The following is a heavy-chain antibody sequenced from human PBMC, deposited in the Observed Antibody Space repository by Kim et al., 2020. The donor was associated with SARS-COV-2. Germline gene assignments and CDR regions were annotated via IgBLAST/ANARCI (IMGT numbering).Heavy chain of an antibody. V-gene: IGHV1-18*04. CDR1: GYTFTSYG. D-gene: IGHD3-22*01. Sequence: ASVKVSCKASGYTFTSYGISWVRQAPGQGLEWMGWISAYNGNTNYAQKLQGRVTMTTDTSTSTAYMELRSLRSDDTAVYYCAREGVYYYDSSGYYFFDYWGQGTLVTVSS. J-gene: IGHJ4*02. CDR2: ISAYNGNT. CDR3: AREGVYYYDSSGYYFFDY.